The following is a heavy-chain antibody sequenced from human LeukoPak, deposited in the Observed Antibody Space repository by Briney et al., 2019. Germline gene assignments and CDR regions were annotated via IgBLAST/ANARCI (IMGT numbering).Heavy chain of an antibody. J-gene: IGHJ4*02. V-gene: IGHV3-48*03. CDR3: TKLAVASADS. D-gene: IGHD6-19*01. CDR2: ISPSGSTT. CDR1: GFSFSSYE. Sequence: PGGSLRLSCAASGFSFSSYEMNWVRQAPGKGLEWVSNISPSGSTTYYADSVKGRFTISRDNAKNSLYLQMNNLRAGDTGVYYCTKLAVASADSWGQGTLVTVSS.